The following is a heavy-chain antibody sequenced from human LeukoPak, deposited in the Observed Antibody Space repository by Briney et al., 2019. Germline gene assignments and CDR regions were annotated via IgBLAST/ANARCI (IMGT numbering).Heavy chain of an antibody. CDR3: ARIPLGGYYFDY. D-gene: IGHD3-16*01. Sequence: GGSLRLSCAASGFTFSSYSMNWVRQAPGKGLEWVSSISSSSSYIYYADSVKGRFTISRDNAKNSLHLQMNSLRAEDTAVYYCARIPLGGYYFDYWGQGTLVTVSS. CDR2: ISSSSSYI. J-gene: IGHJ4*02. CDR1: GFTFSSYS. V-gene: IGHV3-21*01.